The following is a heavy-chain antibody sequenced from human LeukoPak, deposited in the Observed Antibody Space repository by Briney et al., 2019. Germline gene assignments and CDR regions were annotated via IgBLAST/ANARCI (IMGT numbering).Heavy chain of an antibody. CDR3: AYFHVTSRSFDSD. V-gene: IGHV3-21*01. Sequence: GGSLRPSCAASGITFSSFSMNWVREAPGEVLELVSSIRSGITFIYYADSVKGRFNISRDNAKNSLYLQMNSLRAEDTAVYHCAYFHVTSRSFDSDWGQGTLVIVSS. CDR2: IRSGITFI. CDR1: GITFSSFS. D-gene: IGHD3-9*01. J-gene: IGHJ4*02.